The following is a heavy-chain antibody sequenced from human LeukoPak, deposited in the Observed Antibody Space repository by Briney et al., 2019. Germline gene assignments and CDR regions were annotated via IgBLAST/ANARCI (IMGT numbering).Heavy chain of an antibody. J-gene: IGHJ4*02. CDR3: AIKEGDGYNYPIDY. Sequence: GGSLRLSCAASGFTFDDYGMSWVRQAPGKGLEWVSGINWNGGSTGYADSVKGRFTISRDNAKNSLYLQMNSLRAEDTAVYYCAIKEGDGYNYPIDYWGQGTLVTVSS. CDR1: GFTFDDYG. V-gene: IGHV3-20*04. CDR2: INWNGGST. D-gene: IGHD5-24*01.